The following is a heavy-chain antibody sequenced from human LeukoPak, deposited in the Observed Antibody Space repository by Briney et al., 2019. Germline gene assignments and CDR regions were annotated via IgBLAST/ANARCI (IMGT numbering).Heavy chain of an antibody. Sequence: SVKVSCKASGGTFSSYAISWVRQAPGQGLEWMGRIIPILGIANYAQKFQGRVTITADKSTSTAYMELSSLRSEDTAVYYCARRRARAPRYSGYEEGYGVDVWGQGTTVTVSS. CDR3: ARRRARAPRYSGYEEGYGVDV. CDR1: GGTFSSYA. J-gene: IGHJ6*02. D-gene: IGHD5-12*01. CDR2: IIPILGIA. V-gene: IGHV1-69*04.